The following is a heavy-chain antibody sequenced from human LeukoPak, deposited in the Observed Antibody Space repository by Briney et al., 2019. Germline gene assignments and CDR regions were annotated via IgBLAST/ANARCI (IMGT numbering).Heavy chain of an antibody. J-gene: IGHJ4*02. CDR1: GFTFSSYA. V-gene: IGHV3-30*02. D-gene: IGHD1-7*01. Sequence: GGSLRLSCAASGFTFSSYAMHWVRQAPGKGLEWVAFIRFDGTIKYYADSVKGRFTISRDNSENTLYLQLNSLRTEDTALYYCAKENWNYPYYFDYWGQGTLVTVSS. CDR3: AKENWNYPYYFDY. CDR2: IRFDGTIK.